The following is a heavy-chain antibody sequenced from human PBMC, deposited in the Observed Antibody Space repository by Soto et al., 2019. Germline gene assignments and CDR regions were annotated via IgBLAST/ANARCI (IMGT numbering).Heavy chain of an antibody. J-gene: IGHJ6*02. D-gene: IGHD3-3*01. CDR2: INPNSGGT. CDR3: ARSPAAFGVYDFWSGYYYGMDV. CDR1: GYTFTGYY. V-gene: IGHV1-2*04. Sequence: GASVKVSCKASGYTFTGYYMHWVRQAPGQGLEWMGWINPNSGGTNYAQKFQGWVTMTRDTSISTAYMELSRLRSDDTAVYYCARSPAAFGVYDFWSGYYYGMDVWGQGTTVTVSS.